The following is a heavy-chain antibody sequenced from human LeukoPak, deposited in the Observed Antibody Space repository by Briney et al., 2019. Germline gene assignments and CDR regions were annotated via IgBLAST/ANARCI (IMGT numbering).Heavy chain of an antibody. J-gene: IGHJ5*02. CDR1: GFTFSSYS. CDR3: ARDRIVGANNWFDP. D-gene: IGHD1-26*01. Sequence: GGSLRLSCAASGFTFSSYSMNWVRQAPGKGLEWVSSISSSSSYIYYADSVKGRFTISRDNAKNSLYLQMNSLRAEDTAVYYCARDRIVGANNWFDPWGQGTLVTVSS. V-gene: IGHV3-21*01. CDR2: ISSSSSYI.